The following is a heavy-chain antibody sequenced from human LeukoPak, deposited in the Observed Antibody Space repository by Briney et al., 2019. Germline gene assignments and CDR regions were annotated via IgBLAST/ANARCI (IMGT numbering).Heavy chain of an antibody. J-gene: IGHJ4*02. CDR2: INHSGST. Sequence: PSETLSLTCAVYGGPFNGYYWSWIRQPPGKGLEWIGEINHSGSTNYNPSLKSRVTISIHTSKNQFSLKLSSVTAADTAVYYCARDGYLAVDYWGQGTLVTVSS. D-gene: IGHD2-2*03. CDR3: ARDGYLAVDY. CDR1: GGPFNGYY. V-gene: IGHV4-34*01.